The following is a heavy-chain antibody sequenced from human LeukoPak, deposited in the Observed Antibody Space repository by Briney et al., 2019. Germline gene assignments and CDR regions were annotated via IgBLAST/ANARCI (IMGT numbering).Heavy chain of an antibody. CDR2: VSAYNGNT. J-gene: IGHJ4*02. CDR1: GYTFTSYA. D-gene: IGHD3-10*01. Sequence: GASVKVSGKASGYTFTSYAISWLRQAPGQGLEWMGWVSAYNGNTNYAQNLQGRVTMTTDTSTSTAYMELRSLRSDDTAVYYCARRFGESNDYWGQGTLVTVSS. V-gene: IGHV1-18*01. CDR3: ARRFGESNDY.